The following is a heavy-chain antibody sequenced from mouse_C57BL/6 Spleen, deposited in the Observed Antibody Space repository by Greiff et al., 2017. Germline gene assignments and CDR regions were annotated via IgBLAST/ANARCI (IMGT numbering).Heavy chain of an antibody. J-gene: IGHJ4*01. CDR3: ARKRVLRDYAMDY. V-gene: IGHV2-2*01. Sequence: QVQLKESGPGLVQPSQSLSITCTVSGFSLTSYGVHWVRQSPGKGLEWLGVIWRGGSTDYNAAFISRLSISKDNSKSQVFFKMNSLQADDTAIYYCARKRVLRDYAMDYWGQGTSVTVSS. CDR2: IWRGGST. CDR1: GFSLTSYG.